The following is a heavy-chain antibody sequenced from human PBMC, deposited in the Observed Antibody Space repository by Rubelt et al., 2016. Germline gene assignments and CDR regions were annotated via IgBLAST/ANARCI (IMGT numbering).Heavy chain of an antibody. Sequence: QVQLVQSGAEVKKPGASVKVSCKASGYTFTSYGISWVRQAPGQGLEWMGWISAYNGNTNYAQKLQGRGTMTPNTSTGTAYMGLRSLRSDDTAVYYCARDPPNGRHDFWSGSVFDIWGQGTMVTVSS. CDR1: GYTFTSYG. CDR3: ARDPPNGRHDFWSGSVFDI. V-gene: IGHV1-18*01. J-gene: IGHJ3*02. CDR2: ISAYNGNT. D-gene: IGHD3-3*01.